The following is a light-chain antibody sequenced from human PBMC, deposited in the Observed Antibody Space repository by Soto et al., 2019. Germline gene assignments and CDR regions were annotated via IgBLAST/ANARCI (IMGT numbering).Light chain of an antibody. CDR2: AAS. J-gene: IGKJ1*01. Sequence: DIQMTQSPSSLSASVGDRVTITCRASQGFSNYLAWYQQKPGKVPKLLIYAASTLQSGVPSRFSGSGSGSDFTLTISSLQPEDAATYYCQKYNGTPWTFGQGTKVEVK. CDR3: QKYNGTPWT. V-gene: IGKV1-27*01. CDR1: QGFSNY.